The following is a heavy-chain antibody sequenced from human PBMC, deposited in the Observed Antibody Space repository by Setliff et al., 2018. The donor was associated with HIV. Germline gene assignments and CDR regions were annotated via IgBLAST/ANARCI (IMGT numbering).Heavy chain of an antibody. D-gene: IGHD6-6*01. Sequence: SETLSPPCSVPGYPIRSGGYYWSWIRQHPGKGLEWIWYINDSGNTYYNPSLKSRITIPVDTSKNQFSLKLSAGTAADTAVYYCARGERRIAAPIDYWGQGTLVTVSS. CDR1: GYPIRSGGYY. J-gene: IGHJ4*02. CDR2: INDSGNT. CDR3: ARGERRIAAPIDY. V-gene: IGHV4-31*03.